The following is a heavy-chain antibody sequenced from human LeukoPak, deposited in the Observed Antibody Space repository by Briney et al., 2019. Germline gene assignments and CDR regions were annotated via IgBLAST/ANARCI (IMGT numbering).Heavy chain of an antibody. CDR3: ARTLIFDNRHRGAFDI. V-gene: IGHV4-28*01. CDR2: IYHSRST. D-gene: IGHD3-22*01. J-gene: IGHJ3*02. Sequence: EPSDTLSLTCDVCGDSISRSNWWGWIRQPPGKGLEWIGYIYHSRSTYYNPSLRSRVTMSQDTSKNQFSLKLSSVTAVDTAVYYCARTLIFDNRHRGAFDIWGQGTMVTVSS. CDR1: GDSISRSNW.